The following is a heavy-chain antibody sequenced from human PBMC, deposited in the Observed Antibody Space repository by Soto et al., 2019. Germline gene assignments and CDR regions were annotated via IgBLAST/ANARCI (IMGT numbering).Heavy chain of an antibody. CDR1: GYTFTDYW. CDR2: IYPGDSDT. J-gene: IGHJ6*02. CDR3: ARRVSNFRYYYCDMEV. Sequence: GESLKISCKGSGYTFTDYWIGWVRQLPGKGLEWMGIIYPGDSDTRYSPSFQGHVTITVDKSTNTAYLQWNTLRASDTAMYYCARRVSNFRYYYCDMEVGGQGTTVTVSS. D-gene: IGHD4-4*01. V-gene: IGHV5-51*01.